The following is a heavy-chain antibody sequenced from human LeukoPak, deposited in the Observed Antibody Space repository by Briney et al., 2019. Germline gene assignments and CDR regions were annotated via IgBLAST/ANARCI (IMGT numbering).Heavy chain of an antibody. CDR3: ARVAVYYYDSSGPLDY. Sequence: PGGSLRLSCAASGFTFSSYAMSWVRQAPGKGLEWVSAISGSGGSTYYADSMKGRFTISRDNSKNTLYLQMNSLRAEDTAVYYCARVAVYYYDSSGPLDYWGQGTLVTVSS. CDR1: GFTFSSYA. D-gene: IGHD3-22*01. CDR2: ISGSGGST. V-gene: IGHV3-23*01. J-gene: IGHJ4*02.